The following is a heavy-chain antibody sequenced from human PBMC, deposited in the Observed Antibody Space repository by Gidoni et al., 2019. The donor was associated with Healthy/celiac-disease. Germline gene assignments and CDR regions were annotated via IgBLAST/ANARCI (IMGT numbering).Heavy chain of an antibody. CDR3: ASVGTVPMAFDI. D-gene: IGHD2-2*01. Sequence: EVQLVESGGGLVQPGGSLRLSCAASGFTVSSNYMSWVRQAPGKGLEWVSVINSGGSTYYADSVKSRFTISRDNSKNTLYLQMNSLRAEDTAVYYCASVGTVPMAFDIWGQGTMVTVSS. CDR1: GFTVSSNY. V-gene: IGHV3-66*02. CDR2: INSGGST. J-gene: IGHJ3*02.